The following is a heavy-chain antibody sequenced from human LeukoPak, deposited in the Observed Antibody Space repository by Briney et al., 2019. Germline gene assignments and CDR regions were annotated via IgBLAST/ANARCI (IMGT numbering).Heavy chain of an antibody. CDR1: GFTFSSYA. CDR3: ARSYMDV. J-gene: IGHJ6*03. CDR2: IKQDGSEK. Sequence: GGSLRLSCAASGFTFSSYAMSWVRQAPGKGLEWVANIKQDGSEKYYVDSVKGRFAISRDNAKNSLYLQMNSLRAEDTAVYYCARSYMDVWGKGTTVTVSS. V-gene: IGHV3-7*01.